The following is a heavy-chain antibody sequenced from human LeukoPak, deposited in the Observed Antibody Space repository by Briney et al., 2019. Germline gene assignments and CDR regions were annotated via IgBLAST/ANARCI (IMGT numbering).Heavy chain of an antibody. J-gene: IGHJ6*03. D-gene: IGHD2-2*01. CDR1: GGSLSSGSYY. V-gene: IGHV4-61*02. CDR3: ARDQLLFVSDYYYYMDV. CDR2: IYTSGST. Sequence: SETLSLTCTVSGGSLSSGSYYWSWIRQPAGKGLEWIGRIYTSGSTNYNPSLKSRVTISVDTSKNQFSLKLSSVTAADTAVYYCARDQLLFVSDYYYYMDVWGKGTTVTVSS.